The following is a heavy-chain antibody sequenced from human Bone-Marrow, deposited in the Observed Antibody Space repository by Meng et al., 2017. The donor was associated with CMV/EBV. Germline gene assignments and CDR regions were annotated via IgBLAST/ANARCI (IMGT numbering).Heavy chain of an antibody. Sequence: GESLKISGAASGFTVSSNYMSWVRQAPGKGLEWVSVIYSGGSTYYADSVKGRFTISRDNSKNTLYLQMNSLRAEDTAVYYCARASSYWGQGTLVTVSS. V-gene: IGHV3-53*01. J-gene: IGHJ4*02. CDR2: IYSGGST. CDR1: GFTVSSNY. CDR3: ARASSY.